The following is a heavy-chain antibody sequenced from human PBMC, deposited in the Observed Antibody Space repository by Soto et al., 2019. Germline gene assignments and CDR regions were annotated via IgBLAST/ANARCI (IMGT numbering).Heavy chain of an antibody. J-gene: IGHJ5*02. CDR3: ARAYDWNYA. V-gene: IGHV2-5*01. CDR2: VYWHDDL. Sequence: SGPTLVNPTQTLTLTCTVSGFSLTTIGVGVGWIRQSPGKGLEWLASVYWHDDLRYNPSLKDRLTISRDTSKNQVVLTMNNMDPVDTATYYGARAYDWNYAWGQGTLVTVSS. CDR1: GFSLTTIGVG. D-gene: IGHD1-7*01.